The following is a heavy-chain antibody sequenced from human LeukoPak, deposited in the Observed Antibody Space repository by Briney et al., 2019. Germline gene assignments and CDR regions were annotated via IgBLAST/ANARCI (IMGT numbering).Heavy chain of an antibody. Sequence: SQTLSLTCAVSGGSISSGGYYWSWIRQHPGKGLEWIGCMFYSGSTHYNPSLKSRVIISVDTSKNQFSLNLSSVTAADTAVYYCARGFESSKVGYWGQGTLVTVSS. CDR2: MFYSGST. CDR3: ARGFESSKVGY. V-gene: IGHV4-31*11. J-gene: IGHJ4*02. CDR1: GGSISSGGYY. D-gene: IGHD6-13*01.